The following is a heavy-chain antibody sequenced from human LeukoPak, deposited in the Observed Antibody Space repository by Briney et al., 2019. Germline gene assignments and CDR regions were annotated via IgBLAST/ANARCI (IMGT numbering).Heavy chain of an antibody. CDR3: ARVRIAAAGKYYYYGMDV. J-gene: IGHJ6*02. CDR2: ISAYNGNT. V-gene: IGHV1-18*01. D-gene: IGHD6-13*01. CDR1: GYTFTSYG. Sequence: ASVKVSCKASGYTFTSYGISWVRQAPGQGLEWMGWISAYNGNTNCAQKLQGRVTMTTDTSTSTAYMKLRSLRSDDTAVYYCARVRIAAAGKYYYYGMDVWGQGTTVTVSS.